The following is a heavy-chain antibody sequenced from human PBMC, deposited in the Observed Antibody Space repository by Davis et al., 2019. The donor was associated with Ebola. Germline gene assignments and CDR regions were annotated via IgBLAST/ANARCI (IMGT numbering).Heavy chain of an antibody. V-gene: IGHV3-48*03. J-gene: IGHJ6*02. Sequence: GESLKISCAASGVTFSSYEMNWVRQAPGKGLEWVSYISSSGSTIYYADSVKGRFTISRDNAKNSLYLQMNSLRAEDTAVYYCARDLVITFGGVRYYYYGMDVWGQGTTVTVSS. D-gene: IGHD3-16*01. CDR3: ARDLVITFGGVRYYYYGMDV. CDR1: GVTFSSYE. CDR2: ISSSGSTI.